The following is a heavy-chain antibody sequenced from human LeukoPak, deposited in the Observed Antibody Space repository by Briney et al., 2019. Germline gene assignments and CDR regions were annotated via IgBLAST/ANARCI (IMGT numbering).Heavy chain of an antibody. CDR3: ARLTAMGGGYYYYMDV. CDR2: IFDSGST. CDR1: GGSMSSHY. D-gene: IGHD5-18*01. V-gene: IGHV4-59*11. Sequence: SETLSLTCSDPGGSMSSHYWSWIRQPPGKGLEWIGHIFDSGSTHYNASLESRVTLSVDTSKNQFSLRLTSVTAADTAVYYCARLTAMGGGYYYYMDVWGKGTTVTISS. J-gene: IGHJ6*03.